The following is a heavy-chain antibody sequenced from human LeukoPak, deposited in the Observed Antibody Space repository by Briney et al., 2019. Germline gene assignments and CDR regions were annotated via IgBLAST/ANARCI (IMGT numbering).Heavy chain of an antibody. CDR1: GGTFSSYA. Sequence: GASVKVSCKASGGTFSSYAINWVRQAPGQGLEWMGGIIPIFGTANYAQKFQGRVTITTDESTSTAYMELSSLRSEDTAVYYCARDPFSQPYYDSSGYGGQRGQGTLVTVSS. CDR3: ARDPFSQPYYDSSGYGGQ. D-gene: IGHD3-22*01. V-gene: IGHV1-69*05. CDR2: IIPIFGTA. J-gene: IGHJ4*02.